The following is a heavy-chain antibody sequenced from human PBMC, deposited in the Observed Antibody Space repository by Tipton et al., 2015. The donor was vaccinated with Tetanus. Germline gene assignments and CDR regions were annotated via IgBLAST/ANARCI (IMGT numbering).Heavy chain of an antibody. J-gene: IGHJ5*02. CDR1: GGSISDKKYY. Sequence: TLSLTCTVSGGSISDKKYYWGWIRQPPGRGLGWIASIYFEGSPYYRPSFKSRVTIAVDTSQNVFSLKVTSVTAADTAVYYCARHLYGYWFDPWGQGALVTVSS. V-gene: IGHV4-39*02. CDR2: IYFEGSP. CDR3: ARHLYGYWFDP. D-gene: IGHD3-10*01.